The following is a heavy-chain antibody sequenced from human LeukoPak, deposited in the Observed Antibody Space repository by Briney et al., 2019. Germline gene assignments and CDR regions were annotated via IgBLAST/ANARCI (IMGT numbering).Heavy chain of an antibody. D-gene: IGHD3-16*02. V-gene: IGHV4-4*02. CDR1: GGSITTTNY. CDR2: ISLSGHT. Sequence: SGTLSLTCGVSGGSITTTNYWSWVRQPPGQGLEWIGEISLSGHTNYNPSLRSRVTMSLDESKSQLSLKLSSVTAADTAVYYCARASPYDYVWGSYPIKDYFDYWGQGTLVTVSS. J-gene: IGHJ4*02. CDR3: ARASPYDYVWGSYPIKDYFDY.